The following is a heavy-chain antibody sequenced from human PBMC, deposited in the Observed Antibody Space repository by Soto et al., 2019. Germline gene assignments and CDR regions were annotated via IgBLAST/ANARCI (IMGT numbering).Heavy chain of an antibody. CDR2: ISGNGFST. CDR3: ARGPSTVATWLDY. V-gene: IGHV3-64*02. D-gene: IGHD4-17*01. Sequence: EVPLVESGEGLVQPGGSLRLSCAASGFTFSNYAMHWVRQAPGKGLEYVSAISGNGFSTYYGDSVRGRFIISRDNSKNTLYLQMGSLRGEDMAVYYCARGPSTVATWLDYWGQGTLVTVSS. J-gene: IGHJ4*02. CDR1: GFTFSNYA.